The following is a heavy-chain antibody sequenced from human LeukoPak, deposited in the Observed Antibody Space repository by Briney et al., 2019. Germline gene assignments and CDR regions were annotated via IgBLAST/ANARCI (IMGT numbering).Heavy chain of an antibody. J-gene: IGHJ5*02. V-gene: IGHV3-74*01. D-gene: IGHD3-10*01. Sequence: GGSLRLSCAASGFTFSSYWMHWVRQAPGKGLVWVSRINSDGSSTSYADSVKGRFTISRDNAKNTLYLQMNSLRAEDTAVYYCAREAYYYGSGTINWFDPWGQGTLVTVSS. CDR2: INSDGSST. CDR1: GFTFSSYW. CDR3: AREAYYYGSGTINWFDP.